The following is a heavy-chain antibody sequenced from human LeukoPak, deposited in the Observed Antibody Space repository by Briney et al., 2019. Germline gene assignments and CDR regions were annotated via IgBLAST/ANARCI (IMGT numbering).Heavy chain of an antibody. Sequence: GASVKVSCKASGYTFTSDGISWLRQAPGQGLDWIGRISAYNGNTNYAQKLQGRVTMTTDTPTTTGYMELRSLRSDDTAVYYCARGSPPRMYYDRSGYYSYHFDYWGQGTLVTVSS. CDR3: ARGSPPRMYYDRSGYYSYHFDY. CDR2: ISAYNGNT. J-gene: IGHJ4*02. V-gene: IGHV1-18*01. CDR1: GYTFTSDG. D-gene: IGHD3-22*01.